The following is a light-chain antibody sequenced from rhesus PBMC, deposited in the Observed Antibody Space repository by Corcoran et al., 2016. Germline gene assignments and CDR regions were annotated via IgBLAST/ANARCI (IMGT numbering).Light chain of an antibody. CDR3: QHSYGTPFT. V-gene: IGKV1-74*01. J-gene: IGKJ3*01. CDR2: KAS. Sequence: DIQMTQSPSSLSASVGDRVTITCRASENVNNYLHWYQQKPGKAPKLLIYKASTLQSGVPSRFSGSGSGTDFTLPISSLQPEDFATYYGQHSYGTPFTFGPGTKLDIK. CDR1: ENVNNY.